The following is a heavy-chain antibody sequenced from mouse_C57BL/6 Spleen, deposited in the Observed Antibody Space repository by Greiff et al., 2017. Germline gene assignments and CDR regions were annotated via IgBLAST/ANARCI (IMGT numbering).Heavy chain of an antibody. D-gene: IGHD1-1*01. CDR2: IDPSDSAT. CDR1: GYTFTSYW. V-gene: IGHV1-52*01. CDR3: ARNYYGSSYGAMDY. Sequence: QVQLKQPGAELVRPGSSVKLSCKASGYTFTSYWMHWVKQRPIQGLEWIGNIDPSDSATHYNQKFKDKATLTVDKSSSTAYMQLSSLTSEDSAVYYCARNYYGSSYGAMDYWGQGTSVTVSS. J-gene: IGHJ4*01.